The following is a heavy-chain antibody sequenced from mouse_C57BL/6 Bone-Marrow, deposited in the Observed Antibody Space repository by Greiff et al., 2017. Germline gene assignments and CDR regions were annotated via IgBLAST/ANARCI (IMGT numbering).Heavy chain of an antibody. D-gene: IGHD2-3*01. CDR1: GYTFTSYG. CDR2: IYPRSGNT. CDR3: ALYDGYPWYFEV. V-gene: IGHV1-81*01. J-gene: IGHJ1*03. Sequence: VQLQQSGAELARPGASVKLSCKASGYTFTSYGISWVQQRTGQGLEWIAEIYPRSGNTYYNDKLKGQVILTADKSSSTAYLELRSLTSEDSAVYFCALYDGYPWYFEVGGTGTTVTVPS.